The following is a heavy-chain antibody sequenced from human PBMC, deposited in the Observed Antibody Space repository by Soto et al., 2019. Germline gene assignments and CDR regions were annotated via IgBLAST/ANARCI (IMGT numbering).Heavy chain of an antibody. CDR2: ISGSGGST. CDR1: GFTFISYA. J-gene: IGHJ1*01. Sequence: GGSLRLSCAASGFTFISYAMSWVLQAPWKGLEWVSAISGSGGSTYYADSVKGRFTISRDNSKNTLYLQMNSLRAEDTAVYYCAKRPPHVGAAAGPYFQHWGQGTLVTVSS. D-gene: IGHD6-13*01. V-gene: IGHV3-23*01. CDR3: AKRPPHVGAAAGPYFQH.